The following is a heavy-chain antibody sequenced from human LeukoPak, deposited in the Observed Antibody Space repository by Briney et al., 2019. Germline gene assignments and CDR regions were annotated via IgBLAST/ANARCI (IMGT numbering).Heavy chain of an antibody. CDR3: ARDYYYDSSGYWDYYFDY. D-gene: IGHD3-22*01. J-gene: IGHJ4*02. CDR2: IWYDGSNK. CDR1: GFTFSRFG. Sequence: GGSLRLSCAASGFTFSRFGMHWVRQAPGKGLEWVAVIWYDGSNKYYADSVKGRFTISRDNSKNTLYLEMNSLRAKDTAVYYCARDYYYDSSGYWDYYFDYWGQGTLVSVSS. V-gene: IGHV3-33*01.